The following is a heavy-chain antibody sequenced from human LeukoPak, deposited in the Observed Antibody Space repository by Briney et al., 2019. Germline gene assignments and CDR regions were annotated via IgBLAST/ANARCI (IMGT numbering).Heavy chain of an antibody. CDR1: GFTFSSYA. CDR2: ISGSGGST. Sequence: GGSLRLSCAASGFTFSSYAMSWVRQAPGKGLEWVSAISGSGGSTYYADSVKGRFTISRDNSKNTLYLQMNSLRAEDTAVYYCARADYSNYDYYYYYYMDVWGKGTTVTVSS. J-gene: IGHJ6*03. V-gene: IGHV3-23*01. CDR3: ARADYSNYDYYYYYYMDV. D-gene: IGHD4-11*01.